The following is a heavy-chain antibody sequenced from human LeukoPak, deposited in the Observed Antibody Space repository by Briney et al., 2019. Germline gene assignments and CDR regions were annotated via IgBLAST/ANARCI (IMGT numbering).Heavy chain of an antibody. CDR3: ARVKGITLFGVVTIIDYFDY. D-gene: IGHD3-3*01. CDR1: GFTFSGYY. J-gene: IGHJ4*02. CDR2: INPNSGGT. V-gene: IGHV1-2*02. Sequence: GASVKVSCKTSGFTFSGYYIHWVRQAPGQGLEWMGWINPNSGGTNYAQKFQGRVTMTRDTSINTAHMELSRLRSDDSAVYYCARVKGITLFGVVTIIDYFDYWGQGTLVTVSS.